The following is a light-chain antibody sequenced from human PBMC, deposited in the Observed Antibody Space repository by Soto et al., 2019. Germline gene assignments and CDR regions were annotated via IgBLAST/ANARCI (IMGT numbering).Light chain of an antibody. Sequence: QSALTQPASVSGSPGQSITISCTGTSSDVGSYNLVSWYQQHPGKAPKLMIYEGSKRPSGVSNRFSASKSGNTASLTIPGLQAEDDADYYCCSYAGSSTYLVFGGETKRTVL. V-gene: IGLV2-23*01. J-gene: IGLJ2*01. CDR2: EGS. CDR3: CSYAGSSTYLV. CDR1: SSDVGSYNL.